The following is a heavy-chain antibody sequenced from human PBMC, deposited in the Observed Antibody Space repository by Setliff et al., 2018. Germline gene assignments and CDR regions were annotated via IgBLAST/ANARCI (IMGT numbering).Heavy chain of an antibody. CDR1: GGTFSSSG. CDR3: ARELRSPCWHLDS. Sequence: AASVKVSCKSSGGTFSSSGITWVRQAPGQGLQWLGRFIPILGATNYAQNFQGRVTITADESTSTGYMELRSLRFDDTAVYYCARELRSPCWHLDSWGQGTQVTVSS. V-gene: IGHV1-69*13. CDR2: FIPILGAT. D-gene: IGHD3-16*01. J-gene: IGHJ5*01.